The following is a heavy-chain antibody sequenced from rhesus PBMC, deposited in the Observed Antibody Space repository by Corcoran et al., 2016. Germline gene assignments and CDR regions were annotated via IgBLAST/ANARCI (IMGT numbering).Heavy chain of an antibody. Sequence: QVQLQASGPGLVKPSETLSPTCTVSGGSISSHYYYWTWIRQAPGKGLEWIGYSSYSGNTNYNPSLKSRVTILRDTSKNQFSLKLNSVTAADTAVYYCAGTSSYDVWGRGVLVTVSS. CDR1: GGSISSHYYY. J-gene: IGHJ5-2*02. CDR3: AGTSSYDV. CDR2: SSYSGNT. D-gene: IGHD4-4*01. V-gene: IGHV4-122*02.